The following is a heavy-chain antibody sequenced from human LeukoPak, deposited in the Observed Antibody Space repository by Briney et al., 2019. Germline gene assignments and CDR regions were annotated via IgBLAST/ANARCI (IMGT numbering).Heavy chain of an antibody. CDR2: ISSSSSYI. Sequence: PGGSLRLSCAASGFTFSSYSMNWVRQAPGKGLEWVSSISSSSSYIYYADSVKGRFTISRDNAKNSLYLQMNSLRAEDTAVYYCARGGFLLRYFDWYSDYFDYWGQGTLVTVSS. CDR1: GFTFSSYS. CDR3: ARGGFLLRYFDWYSDYFDY. D-gene: IGHD3-9*01. J-gene: IGHJ4*02. V-gene: IGHV3-21*01.